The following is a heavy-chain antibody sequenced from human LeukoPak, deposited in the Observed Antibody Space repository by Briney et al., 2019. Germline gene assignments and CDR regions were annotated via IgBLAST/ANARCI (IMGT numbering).Heavy chain of an antibody. CDR2: FYYTGYT. Sequence: PSETLSLTCSVSGGSISGYYWSWIRQPPGKGLEWIGYFYYTGYTNYNPSLKGRVAISVDTSKNQFSLYLTSVTAADTAVYYCARESYGIDSWGQGTLVSVSS. CDR3: ARESYGIDS. J-gene: IGHJ4*02. CDR1: GGSISGYY. V-gene: IGHV4-59*01. D-gene: IGHD5-18*01.